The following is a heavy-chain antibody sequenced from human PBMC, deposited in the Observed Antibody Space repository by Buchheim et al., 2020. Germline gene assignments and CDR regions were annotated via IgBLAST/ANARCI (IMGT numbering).Heavy chain of an antibody. CDR3: AKEGSLSGYQCGNFDF. V-gene: IGHV3-30*18. CDR2: ISYDGSNK. D-gene: IGHD5-12*01. J-gene: IGHJ4*02. CDR1: GFTFSSYA. Sequence: QVHLVESGGGVVQPGRSLRLSCAASGFTFSSYAMHWVRQAPGKGLEWVAVISYDGSNKNYADSVKGRFTVSRDNSKNTLDLQMSNLRAEDTAVYYCAKEGSLSGYQCGNFDFWGRGT.